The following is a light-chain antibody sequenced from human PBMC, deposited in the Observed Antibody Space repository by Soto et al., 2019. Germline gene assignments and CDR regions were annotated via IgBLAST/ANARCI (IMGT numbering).Light chain of an antibody. CDR3: VQALQNPPT. V-gene: IGKV2-28*01. Sequence: DIVMTQSPLSLPVTPGEPASISCRSSQSLLDSDGYNYLDWYLQKSGQSPQLLIYLGSNRASRVPVTFVGRGSGTEFTLKLSRVEAEDVGIYYCVQALQNPPTFGQGPKVVIK. CDR1: QSLLDSDGYNY. J-gene: IGKJ1*01. CDR2: LGS.